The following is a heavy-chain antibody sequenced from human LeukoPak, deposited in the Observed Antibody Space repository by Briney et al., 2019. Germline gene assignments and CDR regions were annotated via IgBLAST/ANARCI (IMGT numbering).Heavy chain of an antibody. D-gene: IGHD6-13*01. CDR1: GFTFSSYW. Sequence: PGGSLRLSCAASGFTFSSYWMHWVRQAPGKGLEWVSTVTDSGDTYYPDSVKGRFTISRDSSKNTLYLQLNSLRADDTAVYYCAKVLGISWYKIFDYWGQGTLVTVSS. J-gene: IGHJ4*02. V-gene: IGHV3-23*01. CDR2: VTDSGDT. CDR3: AKVLGISWYKIFDY.